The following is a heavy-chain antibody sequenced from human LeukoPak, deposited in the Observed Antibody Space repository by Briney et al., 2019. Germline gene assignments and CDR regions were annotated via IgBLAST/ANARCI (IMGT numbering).Heavy chain of an antibody. V-gene: IGHV4-4*07. CDR1: GGSISSYY. CDR2: IDTSGNT. CDR3: AREEWTVTTMDV. J-gene: IGHJ6*04. Sequence: PSETLSLTCTVSGGSISSYYWSWIRQPAGKGLEWIGRIDTSGNTNYKPSLKSRVTMSVDTSKNQFSLKLSSVTAADTAVYYCAREEWTVTTMDVWGKGTTVTVSS. D-gene: IGHD4-17*01.